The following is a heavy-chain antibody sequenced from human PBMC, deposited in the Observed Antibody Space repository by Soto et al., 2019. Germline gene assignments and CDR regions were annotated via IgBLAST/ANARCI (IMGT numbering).Heavy chain of an antibody. J-gene: IGHJ4*02. CDR1: GFTFSSYG. V-gene: IGHV3-30*18. Sequence: QVQLVESGGGVVQPGRSLRLSCAASGFTFSSYGMHWVRQAPGKGLEWVAVISYDGSNKYYADSVKGRFTICRDNSKNTLYLQMNSLRAEDTAVYYCAKGGGEQGVYFDYWGQGTLVTVSS. D-gene: IGHD1-26*01. CDR2: ISYDGSNK. CDR3: AKGGGEQGVYFDY.